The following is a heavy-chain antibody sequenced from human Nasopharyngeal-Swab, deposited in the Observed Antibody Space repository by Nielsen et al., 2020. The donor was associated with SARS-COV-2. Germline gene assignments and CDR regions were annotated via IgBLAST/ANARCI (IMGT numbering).Heavy chain of an antibody. J-gene: IGHJ4*02. Sequence: GESLQISCAASGFTFSSYGMHWVRPAPGKGLEWVAVISYDGNNKYYADSVKGRFTISRDTSKNTLYLQMNSLRAEDTAVYYCAKDESGYYYDSSGYIDYWGQGTLVTVSS. D-gene: IGHD3-22*01. V-gene: IGHV3-30*18. CDR3: AKDESGYYYDSSGYIDY. CDR2: ISYDGNNK. CDR1: GFTFSSYG.